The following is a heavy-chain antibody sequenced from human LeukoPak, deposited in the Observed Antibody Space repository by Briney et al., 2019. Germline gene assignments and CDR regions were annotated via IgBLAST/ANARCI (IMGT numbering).Heavy chain of an antibody. CDR1: GFTSSSYE. CDR3: AKSFMD. D-gene: IGHD3-10*01. CDR2: ISSGGTTI. V-gene: IGHV3-48*03. J-gene: IGHJ4*02. Sequence: HPGGSLRLSCAASGFTSSSYEMNWVRQAPGKGLEWVSHISSGGTTIYYADSVKGRFTISRGNAKNSLYLQMNGLRAEDTAVYYCAKSFMDWGQGTLVTVSS.